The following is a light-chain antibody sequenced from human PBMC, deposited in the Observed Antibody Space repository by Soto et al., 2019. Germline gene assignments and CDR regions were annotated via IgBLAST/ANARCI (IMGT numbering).Light chain of an antibody. CDR3: QSYDSSLSGSV. CDR1: SSNIGAAYG. Sequence: QSVLTQPPSVSGAPGQRVTISCTGSSSNIGAAYGVHWYQQLPGTAPKLLIYSNSNRPSGVPDRFSGSKSATSASLAITGLQAEDETDYYCQSYDSSLSGSVFGGGTKLTVL. CDR2: SNS. V-gene: IGLV1-40*01. J-gene: IGLJ3*02.